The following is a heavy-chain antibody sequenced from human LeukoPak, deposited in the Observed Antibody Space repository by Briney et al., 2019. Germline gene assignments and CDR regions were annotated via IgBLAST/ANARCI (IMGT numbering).Heavy chain of an antibody. CDR2: ISAYNGNT. D-gene: IGHD3-3*01. J-gene: IGHJ4*02. Sequence: ASVKVSCKASGYTFTSYGISWVRQAPGQGLEWMGWISAYNGNTNYAQKLQGRVTMTTDTSTSTAYMELRSLRSDDTAVNYCARSSAAFWSGRGVRPDFDYWGQGTLVTVSS. V-gene: IGHV1-18*01. CDR1: GYTFTSYG. CDR3: ARSSAAFWSGRGVRPDFDY.